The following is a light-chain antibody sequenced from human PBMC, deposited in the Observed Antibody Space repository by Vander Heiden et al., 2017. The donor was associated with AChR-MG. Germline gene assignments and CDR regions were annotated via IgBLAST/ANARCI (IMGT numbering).Light chain of an antibody. CDR1: NISDKG. Sequence: SYVLTQTTSVSVAPGKTTTVTSGGDNISDKGVPCHQQRPGQAPVLVVYDDSDRPSGIPARFSGSSSGNTATLTISRVEAGDEADYYCQVWDSSSEHYVFGTGTKVSVL. J-gene: IGLJ1*01. CDR3: QVWDSSSEHYV. V-gene: IGLV3-21*03. CDR2: DDS.